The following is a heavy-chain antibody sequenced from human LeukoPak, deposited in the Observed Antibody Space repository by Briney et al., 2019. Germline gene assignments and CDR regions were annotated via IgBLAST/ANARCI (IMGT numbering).Heavy chain of an antibody. J-gene: IGHJ3*02. CDR2: IATSSDYI. CDR3: ARGRSITILRGVAISDGFDI. Sequence: GGSLRLSSAASGFTFSTYIMNWVRQAPGKGLEWVSSIATSSDYIYYAGSLKGRFTISRDNAKNSLYLHMNSLRPDDTAVYYCARGRSITILRGVAISDGFDIWGQGTKVTVS. V-gene: IGHV3-21*06. CDR1: GFTFSTYI. D-gene: IGHD3-10*01.